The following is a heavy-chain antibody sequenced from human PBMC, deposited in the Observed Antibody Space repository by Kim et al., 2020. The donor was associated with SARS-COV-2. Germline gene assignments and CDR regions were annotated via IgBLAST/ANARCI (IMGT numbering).Heavy chain of an antibody. CDR1: GGSISSYY. D-gene: IGHD2-2*01. CDR2: IYYSGST. V-gene: IGHV4-59*01. CDR3: AREYCSSTSCRFTL. J-gene: IGHJ4*02. Sequence: SETLSLTCTVSGGSISSYYWSWIRQPPGKGLEWIGYIYYSGSTNYNPSLKSRVTISVDTSKNQFSLKLSSVTAADTAVYYCAREYCSSTSCRFTLWGQGTLVTVSS.